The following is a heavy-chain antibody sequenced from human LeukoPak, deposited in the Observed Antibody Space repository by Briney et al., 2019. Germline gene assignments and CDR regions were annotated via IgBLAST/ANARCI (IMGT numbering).Heavy chain of an antibody. J-gene: IGHJ4*02. V-gene: IGHV4-59*08. CDR1: GGSISSFY. CDR3: ARVNPYGDDKFDY. CDR2: IYYSGST. Sequence: SETLSLTCTVSGGSISSFYWSWIRQPPGKGLEWIGYIYYSGSTTYNPSLKSRVTISVDTSKNQFSLKLSSVTAADTAVYYCARVNPYGDDKFDYWGQGTLVTVSS. D-gene: IGHD4-17*01.